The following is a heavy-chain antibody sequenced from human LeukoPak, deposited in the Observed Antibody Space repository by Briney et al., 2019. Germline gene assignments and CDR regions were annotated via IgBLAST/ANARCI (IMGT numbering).Heavy chain of an antibody. CDR3: ARVSSSWYLIDY. CDR2: INPSGGST. J-gene: IGHJ4*02. CDR1: GYTFTSHY. Sequence: ASVKVSCNASGYTFTSHYIHWVRQAPGQGLEWMGIINPSGGSTRYAQKFQGRVTMTRDTSTSTVYMELSSLRSEDTAVYYCARVSSSWYLIDYWGQGTLVTVSS. D-gene: IGHD6-13*01. V-gene: IGHV1-46*01.